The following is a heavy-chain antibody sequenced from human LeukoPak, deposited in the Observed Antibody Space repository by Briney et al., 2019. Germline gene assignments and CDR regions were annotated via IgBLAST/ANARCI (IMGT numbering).Heavy chain of an antibody. CDR3: ARGEWQDNWFDP. CDR2: IYYSGST. D-gene: IGHD3-3*01. CDR1: GASVSSGSYY. J-gene: IGHJ5*02. Sequence: SETLSLTCNVSGASVSSGSYYWSWIRQPPGKELEWIGYIYYSGSTSYNPSLKSRVTISVDTSKNHFSLKLTSVTAADTAVYYCARGEWQDNWFDPWGQGTLVTVSS. V-gene: IGHV4-61*03.